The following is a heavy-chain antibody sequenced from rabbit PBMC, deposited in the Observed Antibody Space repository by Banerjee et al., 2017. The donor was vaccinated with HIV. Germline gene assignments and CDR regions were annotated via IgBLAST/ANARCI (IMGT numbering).Heavy chain of an antibody. J-gene: IGHJ3*01. D-gene: IGHD2-1*01. V-gene: IGHV1S47*01. CDR1: GFDFSSYG. CDR3: VRDNSYDDYGDYSTRLDL. CDR2: IDPVFGST. Sequence: QEQLVESGGGLVQPGGSLKLSCKASGFDFSSYGVSWVRQAPGKGLEWIGYIDPVFGSTYYASWVNGRFTISSHNAQNTLYLQLNSLTAADTATYFCVRDNSYDDYGDYSTRLDLWGPGTLVTVS.